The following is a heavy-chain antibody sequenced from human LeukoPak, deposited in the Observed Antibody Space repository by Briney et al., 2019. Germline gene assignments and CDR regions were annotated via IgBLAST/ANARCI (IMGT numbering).Heavy chain of an antibody. V-gene: IGHV3-30*02. D-gene: IGHD6-13*01. J-gene: IGHJ4*02. Sequence: GGSLRLSCAASGFTFSSYGMHWVRQAPGKGLEWVAFIRYDGSNKYYADSVKGRFTISRDNSKNTLYLQMNSLRAEDTAVYYCATSFGPVIAAAGTGADWGQGTLVTVSS. CDR1: GFTFSSYG. CDR3: ATSFGPVIAAAGTGAD. CDR2: IRYDGSNK.